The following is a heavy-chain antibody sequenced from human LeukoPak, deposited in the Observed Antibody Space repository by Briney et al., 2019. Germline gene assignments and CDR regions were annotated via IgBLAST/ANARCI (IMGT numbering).Heavy chain of an antibody. V-gene: IGHV3-9*01. CDR1: GFTFDDYA. CDR2: ISWNSGSI. D-gene: IGHD6-19*01. Sequence: GRSLRLSCAASGFTFDDYAMHWVRQAPGKGLEWVSGISWNSGSIGYADSVKGRFTISRDNAKNSLYLQMNSLRAEDTALYYCAKDINGGWDHDAFDIWGQGTMVTVSS. J-gene: IGHJ3*02. CDR3: AKDINGGWDHDAFDI.